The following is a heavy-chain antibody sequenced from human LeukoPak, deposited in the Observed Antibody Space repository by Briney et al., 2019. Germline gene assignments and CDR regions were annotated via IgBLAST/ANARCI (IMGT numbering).Heavy chain of an antibody. CDR3: AKDMQGGTAIDY. J-gene: IGHJ4*02. V-gene: IGHV3-43D*03. CDR1: GFSFDDYT. Sequence: GSLRLSCAASGFSFDDYTMNWVRQVPGEGLEWVSLISWDGGSTSYADSVKGRFTISRDNSKNSLYLQMNSLRVEDTALYYCAKDMQGGTAIDYWGQGTLVIVSP. CDR2: ISWDGGST. D-gene: IGHD1-26*01.